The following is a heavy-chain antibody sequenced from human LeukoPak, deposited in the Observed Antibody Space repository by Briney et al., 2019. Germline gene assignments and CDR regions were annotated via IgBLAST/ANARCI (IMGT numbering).Heavy chain of an antibody. CDR1: GDSIRSSY. D-gene: IGHD3-10*01. CDR3: AGYGSESYYKAFDF. CDR2: VYHTGSS. V-gene: IGHV4-59*01. J-gene: IGHJ4*02. Sequence: SETLSLTCSVSGDSIRSSYWSWIRQPPGKGLEWFGYVYHTGSSYYNPSLKSRATTSIDMSKNQFSLQLTSMTAADTAVYYCAGYGSESYYKAFDFWGQGILVTVSS.